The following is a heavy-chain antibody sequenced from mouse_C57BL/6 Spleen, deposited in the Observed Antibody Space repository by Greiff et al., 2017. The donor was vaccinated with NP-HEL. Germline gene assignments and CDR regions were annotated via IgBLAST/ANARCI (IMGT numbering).Heavy chain of an antibody. V-gene: IGHV1-55*01. CDR3: ARRGDYGNYGGFAY. CDR1: GYTFTSYW. D-gene: IGHD2-1*01. Sequence: QVQLQQSGAELVKPGASVKMSCKASGYTFTSYWITWVKQRPGQGLEWIGDIYPGSGSTNYNEKFKSKATLTVDTSSSTAYMQLSSLTSEDSAVYYCARRGDYGNYGGFAYWGQGTLVTVSA. J-gene: IGHJ3*01. CDR2: IYPGSGST.